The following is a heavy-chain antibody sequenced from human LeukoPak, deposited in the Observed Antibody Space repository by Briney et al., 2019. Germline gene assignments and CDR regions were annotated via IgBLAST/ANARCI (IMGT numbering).Heavy chain of an antibody. J-gene: IGHJ4*02. CDR1: GASISGSGYY. CDR3: ASDTVTTYEKGAPSDY. D-gene: IGHD4-17*01. V-gene: IGHV4-39*01. CDR2: IYYTGST. Sequence: PSETLSLTCAVSGASISGSGYYLGWIRQPPGKGLEWIGNIYYTGSTYYNASLQSRVTISIDMSKNQFSLRLSSVTAADTAMYYCASDTVTTYEKGAPSDYWGQGTLVTVSS.